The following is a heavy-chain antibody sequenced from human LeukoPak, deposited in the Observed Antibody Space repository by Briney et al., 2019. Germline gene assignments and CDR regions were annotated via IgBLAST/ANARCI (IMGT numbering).Heavy chain of an antibody. J-gene: IGHJ6*02. CDR3: ARDRVLYGDYGDYHYYGMDV. Sequence: GSLRLSCAASGFTVSSNYMSWVRQAPGKGLEWVSVIYSGGSTYYADSVKGRFTISRDNSKNTLHLQMNSLRAEDTAVYYCARDRVLYGDYGDYHYYGMDVWGQGTTVTVSS. CDR2: IYSGGST. V-gene: IGHV3-66*01. CDR1: GFTVSSNY. D-gene: IGHD4-17*01.